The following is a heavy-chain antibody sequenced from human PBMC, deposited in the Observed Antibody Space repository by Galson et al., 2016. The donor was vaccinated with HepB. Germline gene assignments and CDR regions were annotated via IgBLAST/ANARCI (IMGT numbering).Heavy chain of an antibody. Sequence: SETLSLTCTVSGGSVTISNYYWDWVRQAPGKGLEWIGTISYSGNTDYNPSLKSRVTISVDTSKNQFSLKLTSVTAADTALYYCARREKIVVVVFATQLYTSWFDPWGQGTLVTVSS. CDR3: ARREKIVVVVFATQLYTSWFDP. CDR1: GGSVTISNYY. D-gene: IGHD2-15*01. CDR2: ISYSGNT. V-gene: IGHV4-39*01. J-gene: IGHJ5*02.